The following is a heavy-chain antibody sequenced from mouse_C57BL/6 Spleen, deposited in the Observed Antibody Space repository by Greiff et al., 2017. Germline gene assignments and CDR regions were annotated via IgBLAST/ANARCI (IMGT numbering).Heavy chain of an antibody. CDR3: ARGDDYDGFAY. CDR1: GSTFTDYN. CDR2: INPNNGGT. J-gene: IGHJ3*01. V-gene: IGHV1-18*01. Sequence: VQLQQSGPELVKPGASVKIPCKASGSTFTDYNMDWVKQSHGKSLEWIGDINPNNGGTIYNQKFKGKATLTVDKSSSTAYMALRSLTSEDTAVYYCARGDDYDGFAYWGQGTLVTVSA. D-gene: IGHD2-4*01.